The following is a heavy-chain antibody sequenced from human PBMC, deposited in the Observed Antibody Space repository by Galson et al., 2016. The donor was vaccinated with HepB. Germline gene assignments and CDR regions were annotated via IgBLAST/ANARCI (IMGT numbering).Heavy chain of an antibody. CDR3: TDGGGIAAAARGLNH. Sequence: FLRLCRAFAGVTLNEHAMSRFAPGAGKGLEWVGFISSNAYGGTTEFAASVKDRFTISRDDSKSIAYLQMNSLKIEDTAVYYCTDGGGIAAAARGLNHWGQGTLVTVSS. CDR1: GVTLNEHA. V-gene: IGHV3-49*03. J-gene: IGHJ5*02. CDR2: ISSNAYGGTT. D-gene: IGHD6-13*01.